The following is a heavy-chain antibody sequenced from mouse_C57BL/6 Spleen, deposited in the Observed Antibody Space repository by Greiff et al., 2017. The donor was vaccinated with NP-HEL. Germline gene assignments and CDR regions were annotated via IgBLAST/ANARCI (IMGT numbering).Heavy chain of an antibody. J-gene: IGHJ2*01. V-gene: IGHV1-64*01. CDR1: GYTFTSYW. D-gene: IGHD2-3*01. CDR2: IHPNSGST. Sequence: VKLQQPGAELVKPGASVTLSCKASGYTFTSYWMHWVKQRPGQGLEWIGMIHPNSGSTNYNEKFKSKATLTVDKSSSTAYMQLSSLTSEDSAVYYCARVMGDYPYFDYWGQGTTLTVSS. CDR3: ARVMGDYPYFDY.